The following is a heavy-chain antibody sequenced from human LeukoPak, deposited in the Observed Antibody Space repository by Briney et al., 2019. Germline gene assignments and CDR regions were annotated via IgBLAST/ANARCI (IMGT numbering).Heavy chain of an antibody. CDR3: ARDYGDYGVSLGVY. J-gene: IGHJ4*02. CDR1: GFTFSNAW. CDR2: ISGSGGST. V-gene: IGHV3-23*01. D-gene: IGHD4-17*01. Sequence: PGGSLRLSCAASGFTFSNAWMSWVRQAPGKGLEWVSAISGSGGSTYLADSVKGRFTISRDNSKNTVYLQMNSLRAEDTAVYYCARDYGDYGVSLGVYWGQGTLVTVSS.